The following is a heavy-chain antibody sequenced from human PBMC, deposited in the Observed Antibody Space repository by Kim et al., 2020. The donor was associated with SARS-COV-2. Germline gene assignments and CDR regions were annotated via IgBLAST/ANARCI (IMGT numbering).Heavy chain of an antibody. CDR3: ARVGGTFPYYFDY. V-gene: IGHV1-2*06. D-gene: IGHD1-26*01. CDR1: GYTFTNYY. J-gene: IGHJ4*02. Sequence: ASVKVSCKASGYTFTNYYIHWVRQAPGQGLEWMGRTNSNSGGTNYAQKFQGRVTLTRDTSISTAYMELSRLRSDDTALYYCARVGGTFPYYFDYWGQGTLVTVSS. CDR2: TNSNSGGT.